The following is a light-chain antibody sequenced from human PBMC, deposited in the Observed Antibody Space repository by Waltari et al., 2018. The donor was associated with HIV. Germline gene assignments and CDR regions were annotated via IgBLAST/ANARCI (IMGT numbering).Light chain of an antibody. CDR1: SSNIGDADFD. J-gene: IGLJ2*01. CDR2: GNP. V-gene: IGLV1-40*01. CDR3: QSFDYDSSLTVL. Sequence: QSVLTQPPSVSGAPGQTVTISCSGSSSNIGDADFDVHWYQQLPGTAPKLLIYGNPLRPSGVPDRFSGSKSGTSASLAITGLQPEDEADYYCQSFDYDSSLTVLFGGGTKLTVL.